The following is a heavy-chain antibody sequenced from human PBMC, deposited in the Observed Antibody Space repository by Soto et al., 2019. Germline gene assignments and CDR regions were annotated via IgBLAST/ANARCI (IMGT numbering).Heavy chain of an antibody. CDR2: IYYSGST. J-gene: IGHJ6*02. D-gene: IGHD2-2*01. CDR3: AREVVVPADTYYYYGLEV. Sequence: VSLTCTFSGGSISSAGYYWTWIRQQPGKGLEWIGYIYYSGSTYYNPSLKSRVTISVDTSKNQFSLKLSSVTAADTAVYYCAREVVVPADTYYYYGLEVWGQGTKVTVSS. V-gene: IGHV4-31*03. CDR1: GGSISSAGYY.